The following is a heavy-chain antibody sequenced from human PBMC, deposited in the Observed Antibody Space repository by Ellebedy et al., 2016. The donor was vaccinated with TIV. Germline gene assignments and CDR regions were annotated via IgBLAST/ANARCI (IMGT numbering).Heavy chain of an antibody. CDR3: ARGDEYSSSWYDWFDP. J-gene: IGHJ5*02. D-gene: IGHD6-13*01. V-gene: IGHV6-1*01. CDR1: GDSVSSNSAA. Sequence: SQTLSLTXXISGDSVSSNSAAWNWIRQSPSRGLEWLGRTYYRSKWYNDYAVSVKSRITINPDTSKNQFSLQLNSVTPEDTAVYYCARGDEYSSSWYDWFDPWGQGTLVTVSS. CDR2: TYYRSKWYN.